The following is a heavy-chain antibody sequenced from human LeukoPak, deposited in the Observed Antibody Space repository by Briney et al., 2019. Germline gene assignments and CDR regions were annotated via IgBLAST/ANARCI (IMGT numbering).Heavy chain of an antibody. D-gene: IGHD6-13*01. CDR1: GGSISSYY. CDR2: IYYSGST. V-gene: IGHV4-59*08. Sequence: SETLSLTCTVSGGSISSYYWTWIRQPPGKGLEWIGYIYYSGSTNYNPSLKSRVTISVDTSKNQFSLKLSSVTAADTAVYYCARRFTAAGISWFDPWGQGTLVTVSS. J-gene: IGHJ5*02. CDR3: ARRFTAAGISWFDP.